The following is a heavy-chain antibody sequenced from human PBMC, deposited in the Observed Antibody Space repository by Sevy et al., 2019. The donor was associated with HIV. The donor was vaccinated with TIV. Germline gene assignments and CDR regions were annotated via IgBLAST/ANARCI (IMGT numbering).Heavy chain of an antibody. CDR3: ARGDKDGWFDP. J-gene: IGHJ5*02. D-gene: IGHD3-9*01. CDR1: GFTFSSNT. Sequence: GGSPRLSCAASGFTFSSNTMNWLRQAPGKGLEWVSSISSRSTYIFYADSVKGRFTISRDNSKKSLFLQMNSLRVEDTAVYYCARGDKDGWFDPWGQGTPVTVSS. V-gene: IGHV3-21*01. CDR2: ISSRSTYI.